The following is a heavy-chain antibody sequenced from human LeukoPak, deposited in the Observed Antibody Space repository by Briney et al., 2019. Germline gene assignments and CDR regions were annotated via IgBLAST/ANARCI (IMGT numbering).Heavy chain of an antibody. J-gene: IGHJ4*02. CDR3: ARESSKLGAYFDY. CDR2: IYYSGTT. D-gene: IGHD3-3*02. CDR1: GGSISSYY. Sequence: SETLSLTCTISGGSISSYYWTWIRQPPGKGLDWIGYIYYSGTTNYNPSLESRVTISLDTSKNQFSLKLSSVTAADTAVYYCARESSKLGAYFDYWGQGTLVTVSS. V-gene: IGHV4-59*01.